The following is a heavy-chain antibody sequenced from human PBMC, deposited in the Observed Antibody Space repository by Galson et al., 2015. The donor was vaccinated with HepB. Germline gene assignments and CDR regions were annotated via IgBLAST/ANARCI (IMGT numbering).Heavy chain of an antibody. D-gene: IGHD1-26*01. CDR1: GGSISSYY. V-gene: IGHV4-4*07. CDR3: ARSPVGATSPGLYYYGMDV. J-gene: IGHJ6*02. CDR2: IYTSGST. Sequence: ETLSLTCTVSGGSISSYYWSWIRQPAGKGLEWIGRIYTSGSTNYNPFLKSRVTMSVDTSKNQFSLKLSSVTAADTAVYYCARSPVGATSPGLYYYGMDVWGQGTTVTVSS.